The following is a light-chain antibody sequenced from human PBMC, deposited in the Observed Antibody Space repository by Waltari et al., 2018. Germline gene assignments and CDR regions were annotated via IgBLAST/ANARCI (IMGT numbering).Light chain of an antibody. CDR1: QSVGRF. J-gene: IGKJ5*01. CDR2: DAS. CDR3: QHRGNWPLLA. Sequence: EIVLAQSPATLSFSPGERATLSCRTSQSVGRFLAWYQRKPGQAPRLHIYDASDRATGTPARFSGSGSGTDFTLTISSLEPEDFAVYYCQHRGNWPLLAFGQGTRLEIK. V-gene: IGKV3-11*01.